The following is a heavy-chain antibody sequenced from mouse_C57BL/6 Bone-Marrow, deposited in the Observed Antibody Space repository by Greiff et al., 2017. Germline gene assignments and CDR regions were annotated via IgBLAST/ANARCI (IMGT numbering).Heavy chain of an antibody. CDR2: IDPENGDT. J-gene: IGHJ3*01. V-gene: IGHV14-4*01. Sequence: VQLQQSGAELVRPGASVKLSCTASGFNIKDDYMHWVKQRPEQGLEWIGWIDPENGDTEYASKFQGKATITADTSSNTAYLQLSSLTSEDTAVYYCTTWRLAGAWFAYWGQGTLVTVSA. CDR1: GFNIKDDY. CDR3: TTWRLAGAWFAY.